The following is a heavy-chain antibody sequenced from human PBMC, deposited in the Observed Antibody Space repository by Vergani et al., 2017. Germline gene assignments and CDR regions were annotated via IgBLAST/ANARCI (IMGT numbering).Heavy chain of an antibody. D-gene: IGHD3-16*01. V-gene: IGHV3-11*06. J-gene: IGHJ3*02. CDR1: GFTFSDYY. Sequence: VQLVESGGGLVQPGGSLRLSCAASGFTFSDYYMSWIRQAPGKGLEWVSYISSSSSYTNYADSVKGRFTISRDNAKNSLYLQMNSLRAEDTAVYYCARGNYDYVWGSTPAFDIWGQGTMVTVSS. CDR3: ARGNYDYVWGSTPAFDI. CDR2: ISSSSSYT.